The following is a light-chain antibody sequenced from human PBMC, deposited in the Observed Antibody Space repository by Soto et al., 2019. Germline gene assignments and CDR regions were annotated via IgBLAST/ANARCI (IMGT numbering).Light chain of an antibody. CDR3: MQRIHWPWT. J-gene: IGKJ1*01. CDR1: QSLVYSDGNTY. V-gene: IGKV2-30*01. Sequence: DVVMTQSPLSLPVTLGQPASISCRSSQSLVYSDGNTYLNWYQQRPGQSPRRLIYKVSNRDSGVPDRFSGSGSGTDFTLKISRVEAEDFGVYYCMQRIHWPWTFGQGTKVEIK. CDR2: KVS.